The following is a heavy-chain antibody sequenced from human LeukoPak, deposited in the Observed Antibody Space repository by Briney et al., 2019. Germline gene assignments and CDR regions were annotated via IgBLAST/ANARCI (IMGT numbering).Heavy chain of an antibody. Sequence: GSLRLSCAASGLTFSNYAMTWVRQAPGKGLEWVSTISGSDGSTFYADSVKGRFTISRDNSKNTLYLQMNSLRAEDTAVYYCAREGSILDYWGQGTLVTVSS. J-gene: IGHJ4*02. D-gene: IGHD3-10*01. CDR2: ISGSDGST. V-gene: IGHV3-23*01. CDR3: AREGSILDY. CDR1: GLTFSNYA.